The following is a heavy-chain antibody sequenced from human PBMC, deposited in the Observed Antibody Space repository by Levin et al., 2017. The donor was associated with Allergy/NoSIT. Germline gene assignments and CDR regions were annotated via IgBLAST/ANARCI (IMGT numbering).Heavy chain of an antibody. Sequence: ASETLSLTCTVSGDSLSRDYWSWIRQPPGKGLEWIGYVYISGTTDYNPSLKSRVTISVDTSKNQFSLKLSSVTAADTAVYYCATNPPDYGDFVGAFDIWGQGTKVTVSS. CDR3: ATNPPDYGDFVGAFDI. CDR2: VYISGTT. CDR1: GDSLSRDY. D-gene: IGHD4-17*01. J-gene: IGHJ3*02. V-gene: IGHV4-59*01.